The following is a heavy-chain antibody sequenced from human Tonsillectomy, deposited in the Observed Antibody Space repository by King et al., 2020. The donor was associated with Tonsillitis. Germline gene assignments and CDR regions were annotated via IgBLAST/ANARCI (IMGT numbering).Heavy chain of an antibody. CDR1: GGSFSGYY. J-gene: IGHJ4*02. D-gene: IGHD6-13*01. Sequence: HVQLQQWGAGLLKPSETLSLTCAVYGGSFSGYYWSWIRQPPGKGLEWIGEINHSVSTNYNPSLKSRVTISVDTSKNQFSLRLTSVTAADTAVYYCARGYSSSWYVDYWGQGTLVTVSS. CDR2: INHSVST. V-gene: IGHV4-34*01. CDR3: ARGYSSSWYVDY.